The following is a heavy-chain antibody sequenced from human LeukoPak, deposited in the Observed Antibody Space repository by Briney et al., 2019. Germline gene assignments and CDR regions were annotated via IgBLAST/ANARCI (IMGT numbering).Heavy chain of an antibody. D-gene: IGHD5-12*01. J-gene: IGHJ4*02. CDR2: IYYSGSP. Sequence: SETLSLTCTVSGGSISSSSYYWGWIRQPPGKGLEWIGSIYYSGSPYYHPSLKSRVTISVDTSKNQFSLKLSSVTAADTAVYYCARRSGYDLTFDYWGQGTLVTVSS. CDR3: ARRSGYDLTFDY. V-gene: IGHV4-39*01. CDR1: GGSISSSSYY.